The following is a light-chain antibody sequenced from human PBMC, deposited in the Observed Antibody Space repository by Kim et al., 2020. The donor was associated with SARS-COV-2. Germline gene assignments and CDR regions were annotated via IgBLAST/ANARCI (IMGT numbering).Light chain of an antibody. CDR1: QDITTS. J-gene: IGKJ5*01. Sequence: ASVGDRVTITCQESQDITTSVNWYQQKPGESPKLLIYDASNLETGVPPRFSGSGSGTDFTFSISTLHPEDIATYYCHQYHSFPLTFGLGTRLEIK. CDR3: HQYHSFPLT. CDR2: DAS. V-gene: IGKV1-33*01.